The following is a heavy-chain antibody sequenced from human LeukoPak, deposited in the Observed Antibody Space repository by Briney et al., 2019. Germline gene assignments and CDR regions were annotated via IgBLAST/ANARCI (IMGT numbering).Heavy chain of an antibody. CDR3: AREVDSSSWYGDYYHYYMDV. J-gene: IGHJ6*03. Sequence: PSETLSLTCAVYGGSFSGYYWTWIRQLPGKGLEWIGEINHSGSTSYNPSLKSRVTISVDTSKNQFSLKLRSVTAADTAVYYCAREVDSSSWYGDYYHYYMDVWGKGTTVTVSS. V-gene: IGHV4-34*01. D-gene: IGHD6-13*01. CDR1: GGSFSGYY. CDR2: INHSGST.